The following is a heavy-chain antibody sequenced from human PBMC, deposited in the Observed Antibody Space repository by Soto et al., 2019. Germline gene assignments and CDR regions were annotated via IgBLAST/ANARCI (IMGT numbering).Heavy chain of an antibody. CDR3: AKDNYYGSGTQKWSHFDY. J-gene: IGHJ4*02. Sequence: PGGSLRLSCAASGFTFDDYAMHWVRQAPGKGLEWVSGISWNSGSIGYADSVKGRFTISRDNAKNSLYLQMNSLRAEDTALYYCAKDNYYGSGTQKWSHFDYWGQGTLVTVSS. CDR2: ISWNSGSI. D-gene: IGHD3-10*01. CDR1: GFTFDDYA. V-gene: IGHV3-9*01.